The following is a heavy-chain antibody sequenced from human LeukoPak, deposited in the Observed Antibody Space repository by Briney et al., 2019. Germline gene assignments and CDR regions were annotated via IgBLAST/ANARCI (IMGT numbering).Heavy chain of an antibody. CDR2: INPDTGGT. CDR1: GYSFTGYY. J-gene: IGHJ4*02. V-gene: IGHV1-2*02. Sequence: VASVKVSCKASGYSFTGYYIHWVRQAPGQGLERMGWINPDTGGTNFAQKFQGRVSMTRDTSISTAYMELSRLRSDDTAVYFCARGGSGYGTSWYDYWGQGTLVTVSS. CDR3: ARGGSGYGTSWYDY. D-gene: IGHD6-13*01.